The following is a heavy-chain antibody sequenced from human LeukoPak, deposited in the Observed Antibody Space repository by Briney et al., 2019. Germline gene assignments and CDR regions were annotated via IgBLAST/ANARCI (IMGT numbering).Heavy chain of an antibody. Sequence: SVKVSCKASGGTFSSYAISWVRQAPGQGLEWMGRIIPIFGTANYAQKFQGRVTITTDESTSTAYIELSSLRSEDTAVYYCARDHSGSYLDYYMDVWGKGTTVTVSS. V-gene: IGHV1-69*05. D-gene: IGHD1-26*01. CDR3: ARDHSGSYLDYYMDV. CDR1: GGTFSSYA. CDR2: IIPIFGTA. J-gene: IGHJ6*03.